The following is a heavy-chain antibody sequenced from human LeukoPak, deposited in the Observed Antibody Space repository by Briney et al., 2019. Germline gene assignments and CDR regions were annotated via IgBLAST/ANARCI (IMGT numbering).Heavy chain of an antibody. Sequence: SQTLSLTCTVSGGSISSGGYYRSWIRQHPGKGLEWIGYIYYSGSTYYNPSLKSRVTISVDTSKNQFSLKLSSVTAADTAVYYCARDQDHYYGSGRTYYYYGMDVWGQGTTVTVSS. J-gene: IGHJ6*02. CDR1: GGSISSGGYY. CDR2: IYYSGST. V-gene: IGHV4-31*03. CDR3: ARDQDHYYGSGRTYYYYGMDV. D-gene: IGHD3-10*01.